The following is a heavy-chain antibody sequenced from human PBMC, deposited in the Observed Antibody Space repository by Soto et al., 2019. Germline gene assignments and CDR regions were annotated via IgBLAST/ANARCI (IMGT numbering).Heavy chain of an antibody. CDR2: IYRGGST. D-gene: IGHD1-26*01. CDR1: GFTVSGTY. V-gene: IGHV3-53*01. CDR3: ARAMWDWLYDY. J-gene: IGHJ4*02. Sequence: EVQLVESGGGLIQPGGSLRLSCAVSGFTVSGTYMTWVRQAPGKGLQCVSVIYRGGSTYYADSVKGRFTISRDNAKNTLYLQMNSMRVEDTAIYFCARAMWDWLYDYWGQGTLVTVSS.